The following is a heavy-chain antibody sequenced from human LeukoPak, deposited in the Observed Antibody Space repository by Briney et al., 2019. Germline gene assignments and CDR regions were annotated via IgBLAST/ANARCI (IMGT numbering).Heavy chain of an antibody. V-gene: IGHV4-34*01. CDR2: INHSGST. Sequence: PSETLSLTCAVYGGSFSGYYWSWIRQPPGKGLEWIGEINHSGSTNYNPSLKSRVTISVDTSKNQFSLKLSSVTAADTAVYYCAKPRTPMTSFFDYWGQGTLVTVSS. J-gene: IGHJ4*02. D-gene: IGHD4-17*01. CDR3: AKPRTPMTSFFDY. CDR1: GGSFSGYY.